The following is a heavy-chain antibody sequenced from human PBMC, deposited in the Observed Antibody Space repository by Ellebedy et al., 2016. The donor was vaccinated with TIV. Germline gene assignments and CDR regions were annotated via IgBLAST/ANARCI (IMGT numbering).Heavy chain of an antibody. J-gene: IGHJ5*02. V-gene: IGHV4-59*01. Sequence: MPSETLSLTCTVSGGSISSYYWSWIRQPPGKGLEWIGYIYYSGSTNYNPSLKSRVTIPVDTSKNQFSLKLSSVTAADTDVYYCARGYSSSWYNWFDPWGQGTLVTVSS. D-gene: IGHD6-13*01. CDR2: IYYSGST. CDR1: GGSISSYY. CDR3: ARGYSSSWYNWFDP.